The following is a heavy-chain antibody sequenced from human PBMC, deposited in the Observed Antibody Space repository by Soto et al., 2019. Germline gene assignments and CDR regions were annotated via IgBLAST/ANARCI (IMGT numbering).Heavy chain of an antibody. Sequence: PSGTLSLTCTVSDGSVINGMFYWSWIRQSPGKGLEWLGNVHFSGATIYNPSLKGRVTMSLNMPTGRVFMKLTSVTAADTALYYCARYCSNSDRHHLFYFDKWGPGTQVTVSS. CDR3: ARYCSNSDRHHLFYFDK. CDR1: DGSVINGMFY. J-gene: IGHJ4*02. V-gene: IGHV4-61*03. CDR2: VHFSGAT. D-gene: IGHD2-2*01.